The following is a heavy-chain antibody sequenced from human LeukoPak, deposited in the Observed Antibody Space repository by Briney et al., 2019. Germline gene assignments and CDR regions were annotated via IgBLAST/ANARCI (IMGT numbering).Heavy chain of an antibody. CDR3: VKDLQVAAAGTGWYFDL. V-gene: IGHV3-64D*06. CDR1: GFTSSSYA. D-gene: IGHD6-13*01. CDR2: ISSNGGST. J-gene: IGHJ2*01. Sequence: GRSLRLSCSASGFTSSSYAMHWVRQAPGKGLEYVSAISSNGGSTYYADSVKGRFTISRDNSKNTLYLQMSSLSAEDTAVYYCVKDLQVAAAGTGWYFDLWGRGTLVTVSS.